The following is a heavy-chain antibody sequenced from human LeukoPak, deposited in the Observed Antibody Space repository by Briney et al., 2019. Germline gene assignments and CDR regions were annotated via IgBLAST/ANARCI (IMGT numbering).Heavy chain of an antibody. CDR1: GRSIFTYY. Sequence: SETLSLTCSLSGRSIFTYYWSWVRHPAGKGLEWIGRIHTVGSTNYSPSLKSRVTMSLDTSKNQFSLKLASVTAADTAVYYCARIFDRDVWGQGTLVTVSS. CDR2: IHTVGST. V-gene: IGHV4-4*07. J-gene: IGHJ3*01. D-gene: IGHD3-22*01. CDR3: ARIFDRDV.